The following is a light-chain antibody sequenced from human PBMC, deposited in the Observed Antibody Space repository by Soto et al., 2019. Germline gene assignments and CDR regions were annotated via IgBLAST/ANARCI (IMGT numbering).Light chain of an antibody. CDR2: GAS. J-gene: IGKJ4*01. V-gene: IGKV3-15*01. CDR1: QSVSSN. CDR3: QQYNSYPLT. Sequence: EMWMPKSPSPLPCFPGEGPPLPSRASQSVSSNLAWYQQKPGQAPRLLIYGASTRATGIPARFSGSGSGTEFTLTISSLQSDDFATYYCQQYNSYPLTFGGGTKVDIK.